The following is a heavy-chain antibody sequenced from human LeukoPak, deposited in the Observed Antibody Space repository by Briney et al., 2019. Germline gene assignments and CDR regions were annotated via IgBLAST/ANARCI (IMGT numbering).Heavy chain of an antibody. CDR2: INHSGST. CDR3: ARMGSSLYGDYRDY. Sequence: SETLSLTCAVYGGSFSGYHWSWIRQPPGKGLEWIGEINHSGSTNYNPSLKSRVTISVDPSKNQFSLKLSSVTAADTAVYYCARMGSSLYGDYRDYWGQGTLVTVSS. CDR1: GGSFSGYH. V-gene: IGHV4-34*01. D-gene: IGHD4-17*01. J-gene: IGHJ4*02.